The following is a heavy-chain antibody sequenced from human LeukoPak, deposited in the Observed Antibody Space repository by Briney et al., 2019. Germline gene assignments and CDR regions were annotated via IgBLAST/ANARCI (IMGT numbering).Heavy chain of an antibody. CDR1: GFTFSSYG. Sequence: GGSLRLSCAASGFTFSSYGMSWVRQAPGKGLEWVSGINWNGGSTGYADSVKGRFTISRDNAKNSLYLQMNSLRAEDTALYYCARKNYYYYYMDVWGKGTTVTVSS. V-gene: IGHV3-20*04. CDR2: INWNGGST. CDR3: ARKNYYYYYMDV. J-gene: IGHJ6*03.